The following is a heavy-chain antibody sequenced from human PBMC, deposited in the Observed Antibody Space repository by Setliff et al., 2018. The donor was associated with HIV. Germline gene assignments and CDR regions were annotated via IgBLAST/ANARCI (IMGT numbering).Heavy chain of an antibody. D-gene: IGHD3-22*01. Sequence: ASVKVSCKASGGTFSSYAISWVRQAPGQGLEWMGWIDPNSGDTAYAQRFQGTVTMTTDTSIKTAFLELRRLTSDDTAIYYCASDSLSYDKVGHWGQGALVTVSS. CDR3: ASDSLSYDKVGH. V-gene: IGHV1-2*02. CDR2: IDPNSGDT. J-gene: IGHJ4*02. CDR1: GGTFSSYA.